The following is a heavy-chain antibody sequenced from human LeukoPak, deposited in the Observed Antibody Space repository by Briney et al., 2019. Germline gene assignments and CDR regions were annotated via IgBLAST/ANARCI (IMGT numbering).Heavy chain of an antibody. CDR2: IYYSRST. D-gene: IGHD3-22*01. J-gene: IGHJ6*03. Sequence: SETLSLTCTLSGRSIISSSYYWDWIRQPPGKGLEWSGSIYYSRSTYYNPSLKSRLPISVDTSKIQLSLQVSSVTAADTAVYYCARDRFDDSSGYYYHYYYYMDVWGKGTTVAVSS. CDR1: GRSIISSSYY. CDR3: ARDRFDDSSGYYYHYYYYMDV. V-gene: IGHV4-39*07.